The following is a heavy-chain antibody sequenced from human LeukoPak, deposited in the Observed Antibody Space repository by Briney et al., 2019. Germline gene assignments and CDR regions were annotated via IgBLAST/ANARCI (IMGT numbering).Heavy chain of an antibody. CDR2: ISNDERNK. V-gene: IGHV3-30*04. Sequence: PGGSLRPSCAASGFIFTNFAMHWVRQAPGKGLEWVAVISNDERNKYYAESVKGRFTISRDNSNSMVYLQMTSLRLEDTAVYYCARPSPPGDGYNPSDQWGQGSLVIVSS. D-gene: IGHD5-24*01. CDR1: GFIFTNFA. CDR3: ARPSPPGDGYNPSDQ. J-gene: IGHJ4*02.